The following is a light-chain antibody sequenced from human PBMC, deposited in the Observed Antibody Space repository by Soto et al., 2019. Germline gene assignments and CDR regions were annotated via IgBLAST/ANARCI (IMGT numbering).Light chain of an antibody. CDR3: QKYNTSTRT. CDR2: AAS. Sequence: IQMTQSPSALSASVGDRVTITCRASQDIRHFLAWYQHKPGRVPKLLIYAASTLQSGVPSRFSGSGSGTNFILTISSLQPEDAAIYSCQKYNTSTRTFGGGTRVEI. V-gene: IGKV1-27*01. CDR1: QDIRHF. J-gene: IGKJ4*01.